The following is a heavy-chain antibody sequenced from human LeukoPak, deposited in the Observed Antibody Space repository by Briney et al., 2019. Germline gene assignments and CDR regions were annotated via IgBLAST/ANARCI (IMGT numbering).Heavy chain of an antibody. CDR2: ISSSGSTI. J-gene: IGHJ6*04. V-gene: IGHV3-48*03. Sequence: GSLRLSCAASGFTFSSYEMNWVRQAPGKGLEWVSYISSSGSTIYYADSVKGRFTISRDNAKNSLYPQMNSLRAEDTAVYYCAELGITMIGGVWGKGTTVTISS. CDR3: AELGITMIGGV. D-gene: IGHD3-10*02. CDR1: GFTFSSYE.